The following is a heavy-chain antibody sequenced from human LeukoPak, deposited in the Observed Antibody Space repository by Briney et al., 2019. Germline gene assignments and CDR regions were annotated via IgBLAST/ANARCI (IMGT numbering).Heavy chain of an antibody. J-gene: IGHJ4*02. CDR3: ARDSTTSIAAAGPSSVDY. Sequence: ASVKVSCKASGGTFSSYAISWVRQAPGQGLEWMGIINPSGGSTSYAQKFQGRVTMTRDMSTSTVFMELSSLRSEDTAVYYCARDSTTSIAAAGPSSVDYWGQGTLVTVSS. D-gene: IGHD6-13*01. CDR1: GGTFSSYA. V-gene: IGHV1-46*01. CDR2: INPSGGST.